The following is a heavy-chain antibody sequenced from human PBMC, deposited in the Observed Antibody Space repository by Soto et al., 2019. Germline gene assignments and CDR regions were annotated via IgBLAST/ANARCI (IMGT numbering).Heavy chain of an antibody. Sequence: SETLSLTCTVSGGSISSYYWSWIRQPPGKGLEWIGYLYFSGITKYNPSLKSRVTISVDTSKNQFSLKLSSVTAADTAVYYCARAYSGYSNWLDPWGQGTLVTVSS. J-gene: IGHJ5*02. D-gene: IGHD3-22*01. CDR3: ARAYSGYSNWLDP. CDR1: GGSISSYY. CDR2: LYFSGIT. V-gene: IGHV4-59*01.